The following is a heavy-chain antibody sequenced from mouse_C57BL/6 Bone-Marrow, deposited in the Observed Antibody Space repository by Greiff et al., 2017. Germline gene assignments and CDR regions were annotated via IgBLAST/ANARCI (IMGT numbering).Heavy chain of an antibody. CDR1: GFTFNTYA. Sequence: EVKVVESGGGLVQPKGSLKLSCAASGFTFNTYAMHWVRQAPGKGLEWVARIRSKSSNNATYYADSVKDRFTTSRDDSQSTLYLQMNNLKTADTAMYYYVREDGTGLDYWGQGTTLTVSS. J-gene: IGHJ2*01. CDR3: VREDGTGLDY. V-gene: IGHV10-3*01. CDR2: IRSKSSNNAT. D-gene: IGHD2-1*01.